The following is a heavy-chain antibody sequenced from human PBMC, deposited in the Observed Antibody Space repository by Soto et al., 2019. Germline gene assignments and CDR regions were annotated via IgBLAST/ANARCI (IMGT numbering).Heavy chain of an antibody. CDR1: GFAFSSYG. J-gene: IGHJ4*02. V-gene: IGHV3-30*02. Sequence: QVQLVESGGGVVQPGGSLRLSCATSGFAFSSYGMHWVRQAPGKGLEWVAVVRFDAINKYYADSVKGRFTISRDNSKSMVYLQMNSLRPDDTAVYYCAKQPNCGGDCYFDYWGQGTLVTVSS. D-gene: IGHD2-21*02. CDR2: VRFDAINK. CDR3: AKQPNCGGDCYFDY.